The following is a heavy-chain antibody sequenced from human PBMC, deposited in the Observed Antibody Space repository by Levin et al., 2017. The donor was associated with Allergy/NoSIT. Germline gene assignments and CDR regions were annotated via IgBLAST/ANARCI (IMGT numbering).Heavy chain of an antibody. V-gene: IGHV3-23*01. D-gene: IGHD6-19*01. CDR2: ISGSGGST. CDR3: ATSSGGSGYYGMDV. Sequence: GGSLRLSCAASGFTFSSYAMSWVRQAPGKGLEWVSAISGSGGSTYYADSVKGRFTISRDNSKNTLYLQMNSLRAEDTAVYYCATSSGGSGYYGMDVWGQGTTVTVSS. CDR1: GFTFSSYA. J-gene: IGHJ6*02.